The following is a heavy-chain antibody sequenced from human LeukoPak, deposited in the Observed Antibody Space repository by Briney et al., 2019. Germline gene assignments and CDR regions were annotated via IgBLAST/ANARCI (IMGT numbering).Heavy chain of an antibody. CDR2: IIPIFGTA. D-gene: IGHD6-19*01. CDR1: GGTFSGYA. CDR3: ARDIVAGTEDWFDP. V-gene: IGHV1-69*13. J-gene: IGHJ5*02. Sequence: EASVKVSCKASGGTFSGYAISWVRQAPGQGLEWMGGIIPIFGTANYAQKFQGRVTITADESTSTAYMELSSLRSEDTAVYYCARDIVAGTEDWFDPWGQGTLVTVSS.